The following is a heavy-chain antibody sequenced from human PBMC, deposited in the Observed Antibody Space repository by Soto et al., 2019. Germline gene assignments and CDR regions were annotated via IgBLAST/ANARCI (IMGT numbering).Heavy chain of an antibody. CDR1: GGTFSSYT. CDR2: IIPILGIA. J-gene: IGHJ4*02. V-gene: IGHV1-69*08. CDR3: ARDPLTMVRGVKHYFDY. Sequence: QVQLVQSGAEVKKPGSSVKVSCKASGGTFSSYTISWVRQAPGQGLEWMGRIIPILGIANYAQKFQGRVTITADKSTSTAYMELSSLRSEDTAVYYCARDPLTMVRGVKHYFDYWGQGTLVTFSS. D-gene: IGHD3-10*01.